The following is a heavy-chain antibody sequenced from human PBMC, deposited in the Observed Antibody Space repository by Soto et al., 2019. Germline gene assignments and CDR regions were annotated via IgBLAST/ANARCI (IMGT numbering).Heavy chain of an antibody. D-gene: IGHD3-10*01. CDR1: GYTFTSFG. J-gene: IGHJ4*02. CDR2: ISAYNSNT. Sequence: ASVKVSCKASGYTFTSFGISWLRQAPGQGLEWMGWISAYNSNTKYAQKIQGRVTMNTDTSTSTAYIELRSLRSDDTAVYYCVRDLGSMVRGIVPLFDYWGQ. CDR3: VRDLGSMVRGIVPLFDY. V-gene: IGHV1-18*01.